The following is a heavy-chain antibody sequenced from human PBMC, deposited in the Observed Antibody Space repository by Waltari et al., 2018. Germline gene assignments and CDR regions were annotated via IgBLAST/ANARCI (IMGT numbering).Heavy chain of an antibody. CDR1: GFTFTSSG. V-gene: IGHV1-18*04. J-gene: IGHJ3*02. CDR3: ARERKVRYYYDSSGYSDAFDI. D-gene: IGHD3-22*01. CDR2: ISAYNGNT. Sequence: QVQLVQSGAEVKKPGASVKVSCRASGFTFTSSGITWVRQAPGQGLEWMGWISAYNGNTNYAQKLQGRVTMTTDTSTSTAYMELRSLRSDDTAVYYCARERKVRYYYDSSGYSDAFDIWGQGTMVTVSS.